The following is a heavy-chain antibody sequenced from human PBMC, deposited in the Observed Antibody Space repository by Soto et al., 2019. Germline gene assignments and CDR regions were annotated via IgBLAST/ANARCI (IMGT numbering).Heavy chain of an antibody. CDR3: VSYGSGTYYSRYSFDF. V-gene: IGHV4-34*01. Sequence: SETLSLTCTVYGGSFSSFYWSWIRQSPGKGLEWIGEIHHSGTTNYNPSLKSRVTISVDTSKNQFSLELSSVTAADTALYYCVSYGSGTYYSRYSFDFWSQGSLVTVSS. CDR2: IHHSGTT. J-gene: IGHJ4*02. D-gene: IGHD3-10*01. CDR1: GGSFSSFY.